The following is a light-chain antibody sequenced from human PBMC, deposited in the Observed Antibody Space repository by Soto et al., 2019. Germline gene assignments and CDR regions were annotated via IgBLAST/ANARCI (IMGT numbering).Light chain of an antibody. J-gene: IGLJ1*01. Sequence: QSVLAQPPSASGTPGQRVTISCSGSISNIGSNPVYWHQQLPGTAPKLLIFRNNQRPSGVPDRFSDSKSGTSASLAISGLQAADEADYFCKSYAGSNTYVFGSGTKVTVL. CDR2: RNN. CDR3: KSYAGSNTYV. V-gene: IGLV1-44*01. CDR1: ISNIGSNP.